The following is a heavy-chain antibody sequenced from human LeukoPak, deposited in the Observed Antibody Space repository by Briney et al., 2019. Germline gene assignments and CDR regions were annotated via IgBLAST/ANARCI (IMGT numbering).Heavy chain of an antibody. CDR3: ARAVARTDYFDY. Sequence: GGSLRLSCAGSGFTVSLNYMNWVRQAPGKGLEWVSLIYSGGSTRYADSVKGRFTISRDNLKNTLYLEMNSLRAEDTGVYYCARAVARTDYFDYWGQGTLVTVSS. V-gene: IGHV3-53*01. D-gene: IGHD6-19*01. CDR1: GFTVSLNY. CDR2: IYSGGST. J-gene: IGHJ4*02.